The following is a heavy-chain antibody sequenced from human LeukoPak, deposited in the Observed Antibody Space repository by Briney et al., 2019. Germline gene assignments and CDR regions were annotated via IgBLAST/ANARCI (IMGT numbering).Heavy chain of an antibody. V-gene: IGHV3-23*01. D-gene: IGHD6-19*01. Sequence: GGSLRLSCAASGFTFSAFAMTWVRQAPGKGLEWVSTITDDDYNTYSADSVKGRITFSRDNSKNTLYLQMNSLRAEDTAVYYCAKDYSSGWYTGGRVDCWGQGTLVTVSS. CDR1: GFTFSAFA. CDR3: AKDYSSGWYTGGRVDC. CDR2: ITDDDYNT. J-gene: IGHJ4*02.